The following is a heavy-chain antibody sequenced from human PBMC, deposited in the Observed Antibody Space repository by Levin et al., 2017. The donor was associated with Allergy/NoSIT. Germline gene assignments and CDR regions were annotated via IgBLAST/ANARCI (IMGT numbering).Heavy chain of an antibody. V-gene: IGHV3-23*01. D-gene: IGHD3-22*01. CDR2: ISGGGGST. CDR3: AKDGTSDSGGYYHLLLYYFDY. CDR1: GFTFSSYA. J-gene: IGHJ4*02. Sequence: GGSLRLSCEVSGFTFSSYAASWVRQAPGKGLEWVSAISGGGGSTYYADSVKGRFTISRDNSKSTLYLQMNNLRAEDTAVYYCAKDGTSDSGGYYHLLLYYFDYWGQGTLVTVSS.